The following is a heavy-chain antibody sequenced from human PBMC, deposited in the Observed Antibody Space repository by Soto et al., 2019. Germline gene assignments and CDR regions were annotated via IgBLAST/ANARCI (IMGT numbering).Heavy chain of an antibody. J-gene: IGHJ6*02. CDR1: GFTFSSYS. Sequence: EVQLVESGGGLVQPGGSPRLSCAASGFTFSSYSMNWVRQAPGKGLEWVSYISSSSSTIYYADSVKGRFTISRDNAKNALYLQMNSLRDEDTAVYYCARGGRDDFWSGYFYYYYYGMDVWGQGTTVTVSS. CDR3: ARGGRDDFWSGYFYYYYYGMDV. V-gene: IGHV3-48*02. D-gene: IGHD3-3*01. CDR2: ISSSSSTI.